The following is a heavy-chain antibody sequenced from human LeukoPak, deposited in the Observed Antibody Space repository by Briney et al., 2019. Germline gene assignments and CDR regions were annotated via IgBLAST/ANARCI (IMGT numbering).Heavy chain of an antibody. Sequence: PGGSLRLSRAASGFTSSSYGMHWVRQAPGKGLEWVAFIRYDGSNKYYADSVKGRFTISRDNSKNTLYLQMNSLRAEDTAVYYCAKVTDIAATERFVYGGEGTLVTVSS. V-gene: IGHV3-30*02. CDR3: AKVTDIAATERFVY. CDR2: IRYDGSNK. D-gene: IGHD5-12*01. J-gene: IGHJ4*02. CDR1: GFTSSSYG.